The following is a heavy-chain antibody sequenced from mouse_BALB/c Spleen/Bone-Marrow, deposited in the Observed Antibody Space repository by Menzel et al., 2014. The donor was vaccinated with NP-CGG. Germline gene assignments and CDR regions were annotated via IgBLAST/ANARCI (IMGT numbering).Heavy chain of an antibody. CDR3: ASYDYGWYFDV. D-gene: IGHD2-4*01. CDR1: GFNIKDTY. Sequence: VQLKQSGAELVKPGASVKLSCTASGFNIKDTYMHWVKQRPEQGLEWIGRIDPANGNTKYDPKFQGMATITADTSSNTAYLQLSSLTSEDTAVYYCASYDYGWYFDVWGAGTTITVSS. V-gene: IGHV14-3*02. CDR2: IDPANGNT. J-gene: IGHJ1*01.